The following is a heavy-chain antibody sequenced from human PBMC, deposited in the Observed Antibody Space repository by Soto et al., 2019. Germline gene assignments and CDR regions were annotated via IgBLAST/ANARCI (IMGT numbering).Heavy chain of an antibody. D-gene: IGHD7-27*01. J-gene: IGHJ4*02. CDR1: GFTFSSYG. CDR3: AKDQNWGKPFDY. CDR2: ISGSGGST. V-gene: IGHV3-23*01. Sequence: GGSLRLSCASSGFTFSSYGMSWVRQAPGKGLEWVSSISGSGGSTYYADSVKGRFTISRDNSKNTLYLQMNSLRAEDTAVFYCAKDQNWGKPFDYWGQGTLVTVSS.